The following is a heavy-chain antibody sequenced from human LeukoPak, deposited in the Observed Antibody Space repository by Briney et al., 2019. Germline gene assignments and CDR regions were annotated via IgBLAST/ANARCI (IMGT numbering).Heavy chain of an antibody. CDR2: IYYSGST. V-gene: IGHV4-31*03. J-gene: IGHJ4*02. D-gene: IGHD5-24*01. CDR3: ARDRDGYNLEGFDY. CDR1: GGSISSGGYY. Sequence: PSETLSLTCTVSGGSISSGGYYWSWIRQHPGKGLEWIGYIYYSGSTYYNPSLKSRVTISVDTSKNQFSLKLSSVTAADTAVYYCARDRDGYNLEGFDYWGQGTLVTVSS.